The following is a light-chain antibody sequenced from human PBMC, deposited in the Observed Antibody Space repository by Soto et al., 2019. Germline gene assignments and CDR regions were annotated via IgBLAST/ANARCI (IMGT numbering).Light chain of an antibody. CDR1: SSGVGGYNY. CDR3: SSYTSSTTPYV. CDR2: DVS. J-gene: IGLJ1*01. V-gene: IGLV2-14*03. Sequence: QSALTQPASVSGSPGQSITISCTGTSSGVGGYNYVSWYQRHPGKAPKLMIFDVSNRPSGVSNRFSGSKSANTASLTISGLQAEDEADYFCSSYTSSTTPYVFGTGTKVTVL.